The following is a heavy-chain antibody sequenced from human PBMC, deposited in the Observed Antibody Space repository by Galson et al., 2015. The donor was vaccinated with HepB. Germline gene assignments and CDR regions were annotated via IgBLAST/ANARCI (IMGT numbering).Heavy chain of an antibody. CDR2: ISSNGGST. D-gene: IGHD6-13*01. J-gene: IGHJ4*02. CDR3: AREAAAGFTDY. Sequence: SLRLSCAASGFTFSSYAMHWVRQAPGKGLEYVSAISSNGGSTYYANSVKGRFTISRDNSKNTLYLQMGSLRAEDMAVYYCAREAAAGFTDYWGQGTLVTVSS. V-gene: IGHV3-64*01. CDR1: GFTFSSYA.